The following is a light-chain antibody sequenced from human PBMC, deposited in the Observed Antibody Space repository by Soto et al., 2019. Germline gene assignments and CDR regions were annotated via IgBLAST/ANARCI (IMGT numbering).Light chain of an antibody. J-gene: IGLJ2*01. CDR1: SSNIGSNT. Sequence: QSVLTQPPSASGTPGQRVTISCSGSSSNIGSNTVNWYQQLPGTAPKLLIYSNNQRPSGVPDRFSGSKSGTSASLAISGLQSEDEADYYCAAWDDSLNGNVVFGRGTKLTVL. CDR2: SNN. CDR3: AAWDDSLNGNVV. V-gene: IGLV1-44*01.